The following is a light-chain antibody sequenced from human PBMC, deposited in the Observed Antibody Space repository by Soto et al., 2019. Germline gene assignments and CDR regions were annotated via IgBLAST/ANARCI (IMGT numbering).Light chain of an antibody. J-gene: IGKJ3*01. V-gene: IGKV1-5*03. CDR1: QSISSW. Sequence: DIQTTQSPSTLSASVGDRVTITSRASQSISSWLAWYQQKPGKAPKLLIYKASSLESGVPSRFSGSGSGTEFTLTISSLQPDDFATYYCQQWVTFCPGTKVDI. CDR2: KAS. CDR3: QQWVT.